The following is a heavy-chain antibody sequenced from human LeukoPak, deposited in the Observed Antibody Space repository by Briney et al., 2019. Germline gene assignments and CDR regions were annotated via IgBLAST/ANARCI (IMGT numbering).Heavy chain of an antibody. Sequence: GGSLRLSCAASGFTFSSYGMSWVRQAPGKGLEWVSSISASGGGAYYADSVKGRFTISRDSSKNTLYLQMNSLRAEDTAVYYCAKLRSPEYYYDSSGWEFDYWGQGTLVTVSS. CDR2: ISASGGGA. V-gene: IGHV3-23*01. D-gene: IGHD3-22*01. CDR1: GFTFSSYG. CDR3: AKLRSPEYYYDSSGWEFDY. J-gene: IGHJ4*02.